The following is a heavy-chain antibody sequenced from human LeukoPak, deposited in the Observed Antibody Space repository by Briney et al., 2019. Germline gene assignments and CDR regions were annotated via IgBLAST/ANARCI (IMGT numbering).Heavy chain of an antibody. Sequence: SETLSLTCTVSGYSISRGYYWGWIRQPPGKGLEWIGSLYPTGTTYDNPSLKSRVTLSVDTSKNQFSPRLSSVTAADRAVYYCARAAAGVYYFDLWGPGALVTVSS. CDR1: GYSISRGYY. J-gene: IGHJ4*02. CDR3: ARAAAGVYYFDL. V-gene: IGHV4-38-2*02. D-gene: IGHD6-13*01. CDR2: LYPTGTT.